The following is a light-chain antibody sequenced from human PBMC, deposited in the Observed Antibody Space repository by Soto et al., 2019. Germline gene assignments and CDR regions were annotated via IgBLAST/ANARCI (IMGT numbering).Light chain of an antibody. Sequence: IRMTQFPATLSASPWGGATLSCRAAQDVTTNFAWYQQKPRQAPTLLMYDTSTRATGIPARFSGSGSGTDFTLTISSLQSEDLAIYYCQQYHIWPYTFGQGTRLEIK. V-gene: IGKV3-15*01. CDR3: QQYHIWPYT. CDR2: DTS. CDR1: QDVTTN. J-gene: IGKJ5*01.